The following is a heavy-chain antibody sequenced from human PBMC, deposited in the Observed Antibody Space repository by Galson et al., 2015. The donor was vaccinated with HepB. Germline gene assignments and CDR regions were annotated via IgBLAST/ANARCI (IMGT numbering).Heavy chain of an antibody. D-gene: IGHD3-10*01. CDR3: ARGVLLWDGPDY. CDR2: INPSGGST. Sequence: SVKVSCKASGYKFTSYYMHWVRQAPGQGLEWMGIINPSGGSTDYAQKFRGRLTMTRDTSTSTVFMELSSLRSEDTAVYHCARGVLLWDGPDYWGQGTAVTVSS. V-gene: IGHV1-46*01. CDR1: GYKFTSYY. J-gene: IGHJ4*02.